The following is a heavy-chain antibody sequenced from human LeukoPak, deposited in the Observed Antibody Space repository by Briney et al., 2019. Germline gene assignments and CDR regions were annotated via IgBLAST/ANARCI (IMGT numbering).Heavy chain of an antibody. CDR2: IYYSGST. Sequence: SETLSLTCTVSGGFISRYYWSWIRQPPGKGLEWIGYIYYSGSTNYNPSLKSRVTISVDTSKNQFSLKLSSVTAADTAVYYCARVTATSIAAAGPPYYYYYYYMDVWGKGTTVTISS. CDR3: ARVTATSIAAAGPPYYYYYYYMDV. CDR1: GGFISRYY. V-gene: IGHV4-59*01. J-gene: IGHJ6*03. D-gene: IGHD6-13*01.